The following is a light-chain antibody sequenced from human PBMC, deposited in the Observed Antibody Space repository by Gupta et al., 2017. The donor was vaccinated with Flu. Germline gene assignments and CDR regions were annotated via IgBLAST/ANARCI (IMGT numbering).Light chain of an antibody. J-gene: IGKJ5*01. CDR3: QQVDYWPIT. Sequence: DIQMTQSPSSVSASVGDRVTVTCRASQDINRWLSWYQQKPGKAPNLLIAAASNLQSGVPSRFSGSGSGTDFTLTISSLQPEDLATYYCQQVDYWPITFGQGTRLEIK. CDR1: QDINRW. CDR2: AAS. V-gene: IGKV1-12*01.